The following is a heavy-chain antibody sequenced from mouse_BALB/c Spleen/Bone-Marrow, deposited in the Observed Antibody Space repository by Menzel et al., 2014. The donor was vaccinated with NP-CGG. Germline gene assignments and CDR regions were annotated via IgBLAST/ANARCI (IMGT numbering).Heavy chain of an antibody. CDR3: ARDINYDIYWYFDV. J-gene: IGHJ1*01. D-gene: IGHD2-4*01. CDR1: GFTFTDYY. CDR2: IRNKAKGYTT. Sequence: EVKVVESGGGLVQPGGSLRLSCAISGFTFTDYYVSWVRPPPGKALEWLGFIRNKAKGYTTEYSASVKGRFTISRDNSQSILYLQMNTLRAEDSATYYWARDINYDIYWYFDVWGAGTTVTVSS. V-gene: IGHV7-3*02.